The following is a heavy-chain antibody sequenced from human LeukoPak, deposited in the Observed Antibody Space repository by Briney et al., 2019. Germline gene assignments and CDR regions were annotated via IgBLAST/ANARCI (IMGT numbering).Heavy chain of an antibody. CDR1: GGSLSGYY. V-gene: IGHV4-34*01. CDR2: INHSGST. J-gene: IGHJ4*02. CDR3: ASKRVFDY. Sequence: SETLSLTCAVYGGSLSGYYWSWIRQPPGKGLEWIGEINHSGSTNYNPSLKSRVTISVDTSKNQFSLKLSSVTAADTAVYYCASKRVFDYWGQGTLVTVSS.